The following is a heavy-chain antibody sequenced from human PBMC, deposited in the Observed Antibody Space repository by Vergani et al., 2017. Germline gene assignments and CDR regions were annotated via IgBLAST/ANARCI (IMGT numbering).Heavy chain of an antibody. D-gene: IGHD4-17*01. CDR3: ARSTVTTYYYSGMDV. J-gene: IGHJ6*02. Sequence: EVQLVESGGGLVKPGGSLRLSCAASEFTFSTYSMNWVRQAPGKGLEWVSSISSSSSYIYYADSVKGRFTISRDNAKNSLYLQMNSLRAEDTAVYYCARSTVTTYYYSGMDVWGQGTTVTVSS. CDR1: EFTFSTYS. V-gene: IGHV3-21*01. CDR2: ISSSSSYI.